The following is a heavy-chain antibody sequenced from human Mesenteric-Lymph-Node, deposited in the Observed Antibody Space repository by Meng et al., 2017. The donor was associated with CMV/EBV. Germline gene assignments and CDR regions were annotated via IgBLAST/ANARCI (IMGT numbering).Heavy chain of an antibody. D-gene: IGHD3-10*01. CDR2: IRYEGGNM. Sequence: GESLQISCAASGFRFSDYGMHCVRQAPGEGLECVAYIRYEGGNMYYADPVKGRFTISRDNSKNTLNLQMKTLRAENTAVYYCAKESPWSGGSGTYYFDYWGQGTLVTVSS. CDR3: AKESPWSGGSGTYYFDY. CDR1: GFRFSDYG. J-gene: IGHJ4*02. V-gene: IGHV3-30*02.